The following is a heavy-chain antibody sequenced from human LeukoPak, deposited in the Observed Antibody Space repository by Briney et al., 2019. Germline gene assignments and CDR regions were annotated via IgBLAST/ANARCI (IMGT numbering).Heavy chain of an antibody. Sequence: GGSPRLSCAASGFTVSSNYMSWVRQAPGKGLEWVSVIYSGGSTYYADSVKGRFTISRDNSKNTLYLQMNSLRAEDTAVYYCARLFGSGSYYSWGQGTLVTVSS. CDR3: ARLFGSGSYYS. CDR2: IYSGGST. J-gene: IGHJ4*02. CDR1: GFTVSSNY. V-gene: IGHV3-53*01. D-gene: IGHD3-10*01.